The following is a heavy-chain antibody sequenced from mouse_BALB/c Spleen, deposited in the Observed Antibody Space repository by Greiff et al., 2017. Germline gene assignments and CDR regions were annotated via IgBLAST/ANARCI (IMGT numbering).Heavy chain of an antibody. CDR1: GFNIKDYY. D-gene: IGHD1-1*01. V-gene: IGHV14-4*02. CDR2: IDPENGDT. Sequence: VQLQQSGAELVRSGASVKLSCTASGFNIKDYYMHWVKQRPEQGLEWIGWIDPENGDTEYAPKFQGKATMTADTSSNTAYLQLSSLTSEDAAVYYYNGIYYGGTSAGFAYWGQGTLVTVSA. CDR3: NGIYYGGTSAGFAY. J-gene: IGHJ3*01.